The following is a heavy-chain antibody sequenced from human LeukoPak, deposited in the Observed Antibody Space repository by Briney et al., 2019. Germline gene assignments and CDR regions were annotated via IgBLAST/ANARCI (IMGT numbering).Heavy chain of an antibody. J-gene: IGHJ6*04. V-gene: IGHV4-34*01. Sequence: SETLSLTCAVYGGSFSGYYWSWIRQPPGKGVEGIGEINHSGSTNYNPSLKSRVTISVDTSKNQFSLKLSSVTAADTAVYYCARGYSSSWYYYYYGMDVWGKGTTVTVSS. D-gene: IGHD6-13*01. CDR3: ARGYSSSWYYYYYGMDV. CDR1: GGSFSGYY. CDR2: INHSGST.